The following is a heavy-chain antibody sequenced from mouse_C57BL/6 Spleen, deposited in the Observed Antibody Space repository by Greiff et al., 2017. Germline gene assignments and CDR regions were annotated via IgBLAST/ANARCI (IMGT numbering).Heavy chain of an antibody. CDR1: GYSITSGYY. CDR3: ARAYYYGSSYFDD. J-gene: IGHJ2*01. V-gene: IGHV3-6*01. D-gene: IGHD1-1*01. Sequence: EVQLQQSGPGLVKPSQSLSLTCSVTGYSITSGYYWNWIRQFPGNKLEWMGYISYDGSNNYNPSLKNRISITRDTSTNQFFLKLNSVTTEDTATYYCARAYYYGSSYFDDWGQGTTLTVSS. CDR2: ISYDGSN.